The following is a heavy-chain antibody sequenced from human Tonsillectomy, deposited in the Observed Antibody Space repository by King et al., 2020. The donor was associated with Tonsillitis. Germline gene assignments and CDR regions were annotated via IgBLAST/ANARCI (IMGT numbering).Heavy chain of an antibody. V-gene: IGHV3-74*01. J-gene: IGHJ4*02. CDR1: GFTFSSYW. Sequence: VQLVESGGGLVQPGGSLRLSCAASGFTFSSYWMHWVRQAPGKGLVWVSRINSDGSSTSYADSVKGRSTISRDNAKNTLYLQMNSLRAEDTAVYYCARTDYYGSGREGYWGQGTLVTVSS. D-gene: IGHD3-10*01. CDR2: INSDGSST. CDR3: ARTDYYGSGREGY.